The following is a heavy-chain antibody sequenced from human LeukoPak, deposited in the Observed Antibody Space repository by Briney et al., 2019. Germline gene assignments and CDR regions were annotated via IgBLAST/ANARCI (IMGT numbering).Heavy chain of an antibody. Sequence: PGGSLRLSCAASGFTFSSHGMSWVRQAPGKGLEWVSAISGSGGRTYYADSVKGRFTISRDNSKNTLYLQMNSLRAEDTAVYYCAKCILTGYYKGYMDVWGKGTTVTISS. J-gene: IGHJ6*03. V-gene: IGHV3-23*01. CDR1: GFTFSSHG. D-gene: IGHD3-9*01. CDR2: ISGSGGRT. CDR3: AKCILTGYYKGYMDV.